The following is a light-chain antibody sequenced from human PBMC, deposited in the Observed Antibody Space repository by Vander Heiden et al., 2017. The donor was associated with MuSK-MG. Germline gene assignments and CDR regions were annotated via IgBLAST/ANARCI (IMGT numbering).Light chain of an antibody. CDR1: RRINNY. J-gene: IGKJ2*01. CDR2: DAS. Sequence: DIQLTPAPSYLPASVGDRVTITCQASRRINNYVNWYQHKPGKPPKLLIYDASNRQTGVPPRFTGSGSGTDFTLTITGLQPEDIARYYCQQYEILPHTFGQGTELDI. CDR3: QQYEILPHT. V-gene: IGKV1-33*01.